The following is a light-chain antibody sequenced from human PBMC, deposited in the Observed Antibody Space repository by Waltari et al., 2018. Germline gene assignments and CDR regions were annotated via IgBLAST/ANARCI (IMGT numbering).Light chain of an antibody. CDR3: QQYNRWPPIT. CDR2: GAS. V-gene: IGKV3-15*01. CDR1: QSISDN. Sequence: VMSQSPATLSVSPGERATLSCRASQSISDNLAWYQQKRRQAPRLLIYGASTRATGIPARFTGSGSGTDFTLTISSLQSEDSAVYYCQQYNRWPPITFGQGTRLEI. J-gene: IGKJ5*01.